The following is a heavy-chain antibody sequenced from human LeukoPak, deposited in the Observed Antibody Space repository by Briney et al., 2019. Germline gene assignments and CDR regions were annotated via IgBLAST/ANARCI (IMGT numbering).Heavy chain of an antibody. V-gene: IGHV3-30*02. CDR3: TKVMEQQLVSTDY. D-gene: IGHD1-1*01. J-gene: IGHJ4*02. CDR2: IRYDGSNE. Sequence: GGSLRLSRAASGFTFSTYGMHWVRQAPGKGLEWVAFIRYDGSNENYTDSVKGRFTISRDNSKNTVYLQMNSLRTEDTAIYYCTKVMEQQLVSTDYWGQGTLATVSS. CDR1: GFTFSTYG.